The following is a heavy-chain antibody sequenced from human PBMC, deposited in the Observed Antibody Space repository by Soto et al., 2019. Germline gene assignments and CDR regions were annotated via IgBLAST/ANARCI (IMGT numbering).Heavy chain of an antibody. Sequence: PSETLSLTCTVSGGYISSYYWSWIRQPPGKGLEWIGYIYYSGSTNYNPSLKSRVTISVDTSKNQFSLKLSSVTAADTAVYYCARGNPRIAASDYWGQGTLVTVSS. CDR3: ARGNPRIAASDY. CDR2: IYYSGST. V-gene: IGHV4-59*01. CDR1: GGYISSYY. D-gene: IGHD6-25*01. J-gene: IGHJ4*02.